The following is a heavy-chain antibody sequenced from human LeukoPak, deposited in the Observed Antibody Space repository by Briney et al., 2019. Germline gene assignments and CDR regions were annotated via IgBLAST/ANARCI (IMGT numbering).Heavy chain of an antibody. CDR3: AITTYSSSRLDY. Sequence: GGSLRLSCAASGFTFSSYWMHWVRQAPGKGPVWVSRINTDGSSTSYADSVKGRFTISRDNAKNTLYLQMNSLRAEDTAVYYCAITTYSSSRLDYWGQGTLVTVSS. CDR1: GFTFSSYW. J-gene: IGHJ4*02. D-gene: IGHD6-6*01. V-gene: IGHV3-74*01. CDR2: INTDGSST.